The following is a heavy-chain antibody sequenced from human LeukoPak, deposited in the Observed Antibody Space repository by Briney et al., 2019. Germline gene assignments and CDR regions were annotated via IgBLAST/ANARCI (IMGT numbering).Heavy chain of an antibody. J-gene: IGHJ3*02. Sequence: GGSLRLSCAASGFTFSSYAMSWVRQAPGKGLEWVAKIKEDGSEKYYVDSVKGRFTVSRDNVKNSLFLQMNSLRVEDTAAYYCARLHSAVYYGDAFDIWGQGTMVTVSS. CDR2: IKEDGSEK. CDR1: GFTFSSYA. V-gene: IGHV3-7*03. D-gene: IGHD3-10*01. CDR3: ARLHSAVYYGDAFDI.